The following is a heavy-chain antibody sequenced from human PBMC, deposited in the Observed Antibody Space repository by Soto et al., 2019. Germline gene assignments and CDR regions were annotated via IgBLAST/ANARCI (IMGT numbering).Heavy chain of an antibody. V-gene: IGHV1-69*13. CDR2: IIPIFGTA. D-gene: IGHD3-10*01. CDR3: ARGGRPSGACTIYGSGSYALDD. Sequence: ASVKVSCKASGGTFSSYAISWVRQAPGQGLEWMGGIIPIFGTANYAQKFQGRVTITADESTSTAYMELSSLRSEDTAVYYCARGGRPSGACTIYGSGSYALDDWGQGTLVNVSS. CDR1: GGTFSSYA. J-gene: IGHJ4*02.